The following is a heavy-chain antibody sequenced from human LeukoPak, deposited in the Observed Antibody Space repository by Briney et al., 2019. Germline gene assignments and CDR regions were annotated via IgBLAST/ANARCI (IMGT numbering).Heavy chain of an antibody. D-gene: IGHD6-13*01. Sequence: ASVKVSCKASGYTFTSYDMHWVRQAPGQALEWMGIINPSGGSTSYAQIFQGRVTMTRDTSTSTVYMGLSSLRSEDTAVYYCARGGSSWYRGSFQHWGQGTLVTVSS. CDR2: INPSGGST. CDR3: ARGGSSWYRGSFQH. V-gene: IGHV1-46*01. CDR1: GYTFTSYD. J-gene: IGHJ1*01.